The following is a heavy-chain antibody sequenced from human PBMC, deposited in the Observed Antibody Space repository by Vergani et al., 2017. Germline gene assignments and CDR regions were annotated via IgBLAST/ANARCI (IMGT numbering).Heavy chain of an antibody. Sequence: QLQLQESDSRLVNPSQTLSLTCTLSGDAISRDSYSWNWVRQPPGKPLVWIGSVCYSGTSYYNPSLGGRVTMSIDKSKNHFSLTLTSVTAADAAFYFCARGQTGYSRDWSTYFFYMDVWGKGTTVTVSS. CDR1: GDAISRDSYS. J-gene: IGHJ6*03. V-gene: IGHV4-30-2*01. CDR2: VCYSGTS. D-gene: IGHD3/OR15-3a*01. CDR3: ARGQTGYSRDWSTYFFYMDV.